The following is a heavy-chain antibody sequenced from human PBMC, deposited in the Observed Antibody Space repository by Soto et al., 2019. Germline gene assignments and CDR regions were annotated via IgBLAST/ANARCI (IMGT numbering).Heavy chain of an antibody. Sequence: NPGGSLRLSCAASGFTFSSYSMNWVRQAPGKGLEWVSSISSSSSYIYYADSVKGRFTISRDNAKNSLYLQMNSLRAEDTAVYYCARDGLVRGVPKPYNWFDPWGQGTLVTVSS. D-gene: IGHD3-10*01. CDR3: ARDGLVRGVPKPYNWFDP. J-gene: IGHJ5*02. CDR2: ISSSSSYI. V-gene: IGHV3-21*01. CDR1: GFTFSSYS.